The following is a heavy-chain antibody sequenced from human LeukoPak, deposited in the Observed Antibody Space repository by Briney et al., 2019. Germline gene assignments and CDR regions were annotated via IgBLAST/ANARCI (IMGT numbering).Heavy chain of an antibody. CDR3: ARGSTVTHAGAFDI. Sequence: WGSLILFCAASGFTFSRDWMHWVRQAPGKGLVWVSRIYSDGRGTSSADSVKGRFTISRDNAKNTLYLQMNSLRAEDMAVYYCARGSTVTHAGAFDIWGEGTLATVSS. J-gene: IGHJ3*02. V-gene: IGHV3-74*01. CDR2: IYSDGRGT. CDR1: GFTFSRDW. D-gene: IGHD4-17*01.